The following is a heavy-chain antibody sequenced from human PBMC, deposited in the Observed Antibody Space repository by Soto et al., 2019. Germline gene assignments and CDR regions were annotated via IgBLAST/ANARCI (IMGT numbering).Heavy chain of an antibody. CDR3: AGAIAAAGRADY. CDR2: IFHTGST. Sequence: PSETLSLTCAVSGGSISSGGYCWSWIRQSPGKGLEWIGYIFHTGSTYYNPSLKSRVTMSIDTSKNQFSLKLSSVTAADTAVYYCAGAIAAAGRADYWGQGTLVTVSS. D-gene: IGHD6-13*01. J-gene: IGHJ4*02. CDR1: GGSISSGGYC. V-gene: IGHV4-30-2*06.